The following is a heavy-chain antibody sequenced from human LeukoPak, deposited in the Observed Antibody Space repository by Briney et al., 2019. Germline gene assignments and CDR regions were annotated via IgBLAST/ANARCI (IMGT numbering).Heavy chain of an antibody. Sequence: GGSLRLSCAASGFTFSNAWMSRVRQAPGKGLEWVSVIYSGGSTYYADSVKGRFTISRDNSKNTLYLQMNSLRAEDTAVYYCAGYGDYGGYFGYWGQGTLVTVSS. J-gene: IGHJ4*02. CDR1: GFTFSNAW. CDR3: AGYGDYGGYFGY. V-gene: IGHV3-66*02. CDR2: IYSGGST. D-gene: IGHD4-17*01.